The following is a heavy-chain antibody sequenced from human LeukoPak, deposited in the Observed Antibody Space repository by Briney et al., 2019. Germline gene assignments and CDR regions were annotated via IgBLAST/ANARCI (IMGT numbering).Heavy chain of an antibody. CDR3: AKEKDRYSSSWSHFDY. CDR2: ISYDGSNK. Sequence: GGSLRLSCAASGFTFSSYSMNWVRQAPGKGLEWVAVISYDGSNKNYADSVKGRFTISRDNSKNTLYLQMNSLRAEDTAVYYCAKEKDRYSSSWSHFDYWGQGTLVTVSS. V-gene: IGHV3-30*18. J-gene: IGHJ4*02. D-gene: IGHD6-13*01. CDR1: GFTFSSYS.